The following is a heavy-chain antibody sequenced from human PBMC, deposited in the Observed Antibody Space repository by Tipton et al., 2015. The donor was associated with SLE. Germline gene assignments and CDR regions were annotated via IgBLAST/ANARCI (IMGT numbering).Heavy chain of an antibody. J-gene: IGHJ4*02. D-gene: IGHD3-22*01. V-gene: IGHV3-30*04. Sequence: SLRLSCVASGFTFSTYVMHWVRQAPGKGLEWVALISDDGSNKYYADSVKGRFTISRDDSNNTLYLQVNSLRDEDTAMYYCAKGLNYDSSGYYYEGDYFDYWGQGTLVTVSS. CDR2: ISDDGSNK. CDR1: GFTFSTYV. CDR3: AKGLNYDSSGYYYEGDYFDY.